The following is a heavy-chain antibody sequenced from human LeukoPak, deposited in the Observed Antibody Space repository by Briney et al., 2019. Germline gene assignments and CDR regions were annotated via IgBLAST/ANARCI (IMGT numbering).Heavy chain of an antibody. V-gene: IGHV3-23*01. D-gene: IGHD6-13*01. J-gene: IGHJ4*02. CDR1: GFTFSTYG. Sequence: GGSLRLSCAASGFTFSTYGITWVRQAPGKGLEWVSAISGRADLTFYADSVKGRFTISRDNSKNTLYLQMNSLRAEDTAVYYCARDPRSTLIQIAAAGFVYWGQGTLVTVSS. CDR2: ISGRADLT. CDR3: ARDPRSTLIQIAAAGFVY.